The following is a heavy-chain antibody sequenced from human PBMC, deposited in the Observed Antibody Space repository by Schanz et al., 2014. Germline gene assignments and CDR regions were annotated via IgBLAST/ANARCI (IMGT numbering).Heavy chain of an antibody. CDR3: AKDHAGSDILTALGN. Sequence: VQLVESGGGLVKPGGSLRLSCAASGLTFSDYYMSWIRQAPGKGLEWVSYISSSSGTIYYADSVKGRFTISRDNAKNLLYLQMNSLRAEDTAVYYCAKDHAGSDILTALGNWGQGTLVTVSS. D-gene: IGHD3-9*01. CDR1: GLTFSDYY. CDR2: ISSSSGTI. V-gene: IGHV3-11*01. J-gene: IGHJ4*02.